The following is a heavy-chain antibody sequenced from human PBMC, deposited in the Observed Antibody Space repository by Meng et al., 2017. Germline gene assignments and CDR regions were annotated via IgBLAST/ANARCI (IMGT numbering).Heavy chain of an antibody. Sequence: GESLKISCAASGFTFSSYEMNWVRQAPGKGLEWVANIKQDGSEKYYVDSVKGRFTISRDNAKNSLYLQMNSLRAEDTAVYYCARDGDYYDSSGYPPPFDYWGQGTLVTVSS. CDR1: GFTFSSYE. D-gene: IGHD3-22*01. CDR2: IKQDGSEK. CDR3: ARDGDYYDSSGYPPPFDY. J-gene: IGHJ4*02. V-gene: IGHV3-7*01.